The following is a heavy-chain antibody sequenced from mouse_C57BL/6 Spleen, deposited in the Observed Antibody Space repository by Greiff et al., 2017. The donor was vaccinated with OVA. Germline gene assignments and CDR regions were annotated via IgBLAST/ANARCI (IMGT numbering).Heavy chain of an antibody. CDR3: AIYGSSSYYFDY. D-gene: IGHD1-1*01. J-gene: IGHJ2*01. CDR1: GYTFTSYW. V-gene: IGHV1-59*01. CDR2: IDPSDSYT. Sequence: QVQLQQPGAELVRPGTSVKLSCKASGYTFTSYWMHWVKQRPGQGLEWIGVIDPSDSYTNYNQKFKGKATLTVDTSSSTAYMQLSSLTSEDSAVYYCAIYGSSSYYFDYWGQGTTLTVSS.